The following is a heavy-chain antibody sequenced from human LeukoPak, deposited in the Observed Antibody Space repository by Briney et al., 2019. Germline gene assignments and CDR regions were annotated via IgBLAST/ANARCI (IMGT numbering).Heavy chain of an antibody. Sequence: SETLSLTCTVSGGSISSSSYYWGWIRQPPGKGLEWIGSMYYGGSTYYNPSLKGRVTISIDTSKNQFSLKLSSVAAADTAVYYCARETYSSSWYPYHAMDVWGQGATVTVSS. CDR3: ARETYSSSWYPYHAMDV. J-gene: IGHJ6*02. CDR1: GGSISSSSYY. D-gene: IGHD6-13*01. CDR2: MYYGGST. V-gene: IGHV4-39*07.